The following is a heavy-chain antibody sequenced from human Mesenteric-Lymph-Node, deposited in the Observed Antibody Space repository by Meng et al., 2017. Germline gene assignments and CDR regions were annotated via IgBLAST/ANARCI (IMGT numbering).Heavy chain of an antibody. CDR2: VNNDGSRA. V-gene: IGHV3-74*01. J-gene: IGHJ4*02. CDR1: GFTFSSYW. CDR3: VRGMRGPDY. D-gene: IGHD3-10*01. Sequence: GESLKTSCVVSGFTFSSYWMHWVRQAPGKGLVWGSRVNNDGSRAVYADSVRCRFTISRDNAENTLYLEMNNLRVDDTAVYFCVRGMRGPDYWGQGTLVTVSS.